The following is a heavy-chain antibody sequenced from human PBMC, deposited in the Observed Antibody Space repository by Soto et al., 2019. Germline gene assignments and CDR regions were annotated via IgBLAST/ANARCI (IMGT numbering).Heavy chain of an antibody. D-gene: IGHD2-2*01. CDR3: AKEGCSSTSCYARFDYYYYGMDV. J-gene: IGHJ6*02. V-gene: IGHV3-23*01. CDR1: GFTFSSYA. Sequence: GGSLRLSCAASGFTFSSYAMSWVRQAPGKGLEWVSAISGSGGSTYYADSVKGRFTTSRDNSKNTLYLQMNSLRAEDTAVYYCAKEGCSSTSCYARFDYYYYGMDVWGQGTTVTVSS. CDR2: ISGSGGST.